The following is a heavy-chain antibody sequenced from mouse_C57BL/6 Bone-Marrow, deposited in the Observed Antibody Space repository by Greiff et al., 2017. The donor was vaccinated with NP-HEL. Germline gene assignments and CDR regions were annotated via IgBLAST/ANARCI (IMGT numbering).Heavy chain of an antibody. CDR1: GYTFTSYW. D-gene: IGHD2-2*01. CDR3: AITGWLRRNYYGMDD. CDR2: IHPSDSDT. V-gene: IGHV1-74*01. J-gene: IGHJ4*01. Sequence: VQLQQPGAELVKPGASVKVSCKASGYTFTSYWMHWVKQRPGQGLEWIGRIHPSDSDTNYNQKFKGTATLTVDKSSSTAYMQLSSLTSEDSAVYYCAITGWLRRNYYGMDDWGQGTSVTVSA.